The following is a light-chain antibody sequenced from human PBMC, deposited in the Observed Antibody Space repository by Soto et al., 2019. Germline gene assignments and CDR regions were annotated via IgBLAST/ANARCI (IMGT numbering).Light chain of an antibody. Sequence: QSVLTQPPSVSGAPGQRVTISCTGSSSNIGAGYDVHWYQQLPGTAPKLLIYGNSNRPSGAPDRFSGSKSGTSASLAITGLQAEDEADYYCPSYASSLSGYVFGTGTQLTVL. V-gene: IGLV1-40*01. CDR3: PSYASSLSGYV. J-gene: IGLJ1*01. CDR1: SSNIGAGYD. CDR2: GNS.